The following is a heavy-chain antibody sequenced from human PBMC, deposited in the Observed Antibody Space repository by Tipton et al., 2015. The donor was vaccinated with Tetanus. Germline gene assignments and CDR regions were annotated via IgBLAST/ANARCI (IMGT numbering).Heavy chain of an antibody. CDR2: IYYNGNT. V-gene: IGHV4-39*01. CDR1: GGSLFSGSFY. J-gene: IGHJ3*02. Sequence: TLSLTCTVSGGSLFSGSFYWAWIRQPPGKGLEWIGNIYYNGNTYYLSSLESRVTISADTSNNQFSLSLRSVTAADTAVYYCARPEASGRARGFDIWGQGTKVTVSP. D-gene: IGHD3-10*01. CDR3: ARPEASGRARGFDI.